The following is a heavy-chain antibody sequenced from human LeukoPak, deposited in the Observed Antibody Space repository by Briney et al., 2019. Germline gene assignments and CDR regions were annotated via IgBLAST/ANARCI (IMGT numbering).Heavy chain of an antibody. Sequence: ASVKVSCKASGYTFNSYAMNWVRQAPGQGLEWMGWINTNTGNPTYAQGFTGRFVFSLDTSVSTAYLQISSLKAEDTAVYYCARQGPPYYYYYMDVWGKGTTVTISS. CDR1: GYTFNSYA. J-gene: IGHJ6*03. V-gene: IGHV7-4-1*02. CDR2: INTNTGNP. CDR3: ARQGPPYYYYYMDV.